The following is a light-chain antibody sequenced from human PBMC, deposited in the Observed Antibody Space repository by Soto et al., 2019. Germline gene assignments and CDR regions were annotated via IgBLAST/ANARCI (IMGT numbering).Light chain of an antibody. CDR2: LTS. CDR3: MQSLQTPPWT. CDR1: QSLLQTNGYTY. Sequence: DIVMTQSPLSLPVTPGEPASISCRSSQSLLQTNGYTYLDWYLQKPGQSPQLLIYLTSIRASGVPDRFSGSGSGTECTLKISKVEAEDVGVYYCMQSLQTPPWTFGPGTKVEFK. J-gene: IGKJ1*01. V-gene: IGKV2-28*01.